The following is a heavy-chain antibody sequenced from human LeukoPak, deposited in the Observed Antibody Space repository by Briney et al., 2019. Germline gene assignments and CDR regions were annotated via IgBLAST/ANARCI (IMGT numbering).Heavy chain of an antibody. CDR3: ARTLGYCGSTSCYLFDY. J-gene: IGHJ4*02. D-gene: IGHD2-2*01. CDR1: GYTFTGYY. CDR2: INPNSGGT. V-gene: IGHV1-2*06. Sequence: ASVKVSCKASGYTFTGYYMHWVRQAPGQGLEWMGRINPNSGGTNYAQKFQGRVTMTRDTSISTAYMELSRLRSDDTAVYYCARTLGYCGSTSCYLFDYWGQGTLVTVSS.